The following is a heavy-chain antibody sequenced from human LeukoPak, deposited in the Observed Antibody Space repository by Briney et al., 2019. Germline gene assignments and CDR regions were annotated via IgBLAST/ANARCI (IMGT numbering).Heavy chain of an antibody. CDR2: IYYSGST. Sequence: SETLSLTCTVSGGSISSYYWSWIRQPPGKGLEWIGYIYYSGSTNYNPSLKSRVTSAVDTSKNQFSLKLSSVTAADTAVYYCARSETTFPNLFDYWGQGTLVTVSS. V-gene: IGHV4-59*01. CDR3: ARSETTFPNLFDY. J-gene: IGHJ4*02. CDR1: GGSISSYY. D-gene: IGHD1-1*01.